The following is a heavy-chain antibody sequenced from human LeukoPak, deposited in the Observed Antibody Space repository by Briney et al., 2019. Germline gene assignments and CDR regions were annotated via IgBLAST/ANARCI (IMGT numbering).Heavy chain of an antibody. CDR2: IYYSGST. Sequence: SETLSLTCTVSGGSISSSSYYWGWIRQPPGKGLEWIGSIYYSGSTYYNPSLKSRVTISVDTSKNQLSLKLISVTAADTAVYYCARNGGSGSYYGGWFDPWGQGTLVTVSS. J-gene: IGHJ5*02. D-gene: IGHD3-10*01. CDR3: ARNGGSGSYYGGWFDP. CDR1: GGSISSSSYY. V-gene: IGHV4-39*07.